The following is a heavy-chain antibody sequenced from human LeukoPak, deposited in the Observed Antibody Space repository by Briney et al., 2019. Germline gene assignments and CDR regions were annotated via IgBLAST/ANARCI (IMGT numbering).Heavy chain of an antibody. D-gene: IGHD3-9*01. CDR2: IIPILGIA. V-gene: IGHV1-69*04. CDR3: ARDGLRYFDY. CDR1: GGTFSSYA. Sequence: SVKVSCKASGGTFSSYAISWVRQAPGQGLEWMGRIIPILGIANYAQKLQGRVTITADKSTSTAYMELSSLRSEDTAVYYCARDGLRYFDYWGQGTLVTVSS. J-gene: IGHJ4*02.